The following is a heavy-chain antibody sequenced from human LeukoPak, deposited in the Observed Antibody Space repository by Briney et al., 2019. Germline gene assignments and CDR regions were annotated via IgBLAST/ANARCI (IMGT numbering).Heavy chain of an antibody. J-gene: IGHJ4*02. CDR3: ARHATVTSFTFAH. Sequence: SETLSLTCTVSGGSISSTSYYWGWIRQTPGKGLEWIGSIYYSGNTYYNPSLKSRVTISIDTSKNQFSLELNSVTAADTAVYYCARHATVTSFTFAHWGQGTLVTVSS. D-gene: IGHD4-17*01. CDR1: GGSISSTSYY. CDR2: IYYSGNT. V-gene: IGHV4-39*01.